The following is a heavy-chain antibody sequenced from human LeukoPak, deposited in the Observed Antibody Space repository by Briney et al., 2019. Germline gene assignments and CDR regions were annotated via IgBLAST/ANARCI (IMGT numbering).Heavy chain of an antibody. CDR3: ARGGLRYFAR. J-gene: IGHJ1*01. CDR2: IKEDGSEK. V-gene: IGHV3-7*04. CDR1: GFTFSSHW. D-gene: IGHD3-9*01. Sequence: PGGSLRLSCAASGFTFSSHWMSWVHQAPGKGLEWVANIKEDGSEKYYVDSVKGQFTISRDNAKNSLYLQMNSLRAEDTAVYYCARGGLRYFARWGQGTLVTVSS.